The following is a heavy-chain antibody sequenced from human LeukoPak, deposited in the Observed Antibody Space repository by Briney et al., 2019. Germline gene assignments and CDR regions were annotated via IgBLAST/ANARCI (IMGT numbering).Heavy chain of an antibody. D-gene: IGHD3-10*01. CDR3: VRESSGSYFAY. V-gene: IGHV3-7*03. CDR1: GFTFSSYW. CDR2: INHNGNVN. J-gene: IGHJ4*02. Sequence: GGSLRLSCAASGFTFSSYWMNWARQAPGKGLEWVASINHNGNVNYYVDSVKGRFTISRDNAKNTLYLQMSSLRAEDTAVYYCVRESSGSYFAYWGQGTLVTVSS.